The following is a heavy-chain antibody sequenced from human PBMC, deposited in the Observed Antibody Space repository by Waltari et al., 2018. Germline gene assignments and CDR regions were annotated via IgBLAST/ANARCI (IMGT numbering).Heavy chain of an antibody. V-gene: IGHV4-39*01. CDR2: IYYRGRT. J-gene: IGHJ6*03. Sequence: QLQLQESGPGLVKPSETLSLTCTVSGGSISSSSYYWGWIRQPPGKGLEWIGSIYYRGRTYYNPSLKSRVTISVDTSKNQFSRKLSSVTAADTAVYYCARQESSSGSYYMDVWGKGTTVTVSS. D-gene: IGHD6-6*01. CDR1: GGSISSSSYY. CDR3: ARQESSSGSYYMDV.